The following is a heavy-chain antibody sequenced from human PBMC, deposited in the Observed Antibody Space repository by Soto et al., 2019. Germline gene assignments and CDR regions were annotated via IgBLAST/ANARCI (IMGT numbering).Heavy chain of an antibody. D-gene: IGHD4-4*01. J-gene: IGHJ4*02. CDR1: GFTFSSYS. V-gene: IGHV3-21*01. CDR3: ALGEMATVPFDY. Sequence: GESLKISCAASGFTFSSYSMNWVRQAPGKGLEWVSSISSGSSYIYYADSLKGRFTISRDNAKSSLYLQMNSLRAEDTAVYYCALGEMATVPFDYWGQGTLVTVSS. CDR2: ISSGSSYI.